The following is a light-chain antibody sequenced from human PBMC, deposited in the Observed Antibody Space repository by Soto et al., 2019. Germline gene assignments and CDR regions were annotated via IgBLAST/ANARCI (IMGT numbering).Light chain of an antibody. CDR1: QSVSSSY. CDR2: GTS. V-gene: IGKV3-20*01. CDR3: MQALQAPIT. Sequence: EIVLTQSPGTLSLSPGERATLSCRASQSVSSSYLAWYQQKPGQAPRLLIYGTSSRATGIPDRFSGSGSGTDFTLSIRTVEAGDVGVYYCMQALQAPITFGQGTRLEIK. J-gene: IGKJ5*01.